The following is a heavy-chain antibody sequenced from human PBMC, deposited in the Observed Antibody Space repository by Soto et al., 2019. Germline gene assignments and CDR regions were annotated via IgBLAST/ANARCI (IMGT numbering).Heavy chain of an antibody. J-gene: IGHJ4*02. V-gene: IGHV3-30-3*01. CDR2: ISYDGSNK. CDR3: AREGIAARYYFDY. D-gene: IGHD6-6*01. Sequence: GGSLRLSCAASGFTFSSYAMHWVRQAPGKGLEWVAVISYDGSNKYYADSVKGRFTISRDNSKNTLYLQMNSLRAEDTAVYYCAREGIAARYYFDYWGQGTLVTVSS. CDR1: GFTFSSYA.